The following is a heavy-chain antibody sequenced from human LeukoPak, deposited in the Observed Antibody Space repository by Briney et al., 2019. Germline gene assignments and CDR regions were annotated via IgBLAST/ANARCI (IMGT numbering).Heavy chain of an antibody. D-gene: IGHD3-3*01. CDR2: INPNSGGT. Sequence: GASVKVSCKASGYTFTGYYMHWVRQAPGQGLEWMGWINPNSGGTNHAQKFQGRVTMTRDTSISTAYMELSRLRSDDTAVYYCARGAITISNAQPFDYWGQGTLVTVSS. V-gene: IGHV1-2*02. CDR1: GYTFTGYY. J-gene: IGHJ4*02. CDR3: ARGAITISNAQPFDY.